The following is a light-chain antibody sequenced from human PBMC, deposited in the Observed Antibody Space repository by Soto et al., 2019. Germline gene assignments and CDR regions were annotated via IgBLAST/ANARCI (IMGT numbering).Light chain of an antibody. CDR3: QTHDSGLSTYNYV. Sequence: QTVVTQPPSVSGAPGQRVTISCTGRSSNIGSYDVHWYQQLPGAAPKLLIDGKNNRPSGVPDRFSGSKSGTSASLAITGLQAEDEAEYYCQTHDSGLSTYNYVFGTGTKVTVL. J-gene: IGLJ1*01. V-gene: IGLV1-40*01. CDR1: SSNIGSYD. CDR2: GKN.